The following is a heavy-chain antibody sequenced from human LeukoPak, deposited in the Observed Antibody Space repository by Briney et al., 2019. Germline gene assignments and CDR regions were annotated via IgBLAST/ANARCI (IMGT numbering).Heavy chain of an antibody. D-gene: IGHD1-14*01. J-gene: IGHJ4*02. Sequence: GGSLRLSCTASGFTFSSYAMSWVRQAPGKGLEWVSAISGSGGSTYYADSVKGRFTISRDNSKNTLYLQMNSLRAEDTAVYYCSRVGTGTTRDYWGQGTLVTVSS. CDR3: SRVGTGTTRDY. CDR1: GFTFSSYA. V-gene: IGHV3-23*01. CDR2: ISGSGGST.